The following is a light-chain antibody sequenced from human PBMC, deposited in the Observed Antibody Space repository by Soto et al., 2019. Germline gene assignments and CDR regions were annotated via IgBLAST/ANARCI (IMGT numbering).Light chain of an antibody. V-gene: IGKV3-11*01. Sequence: EIMLTQSPGTLSLSPGERATVSCRASESVTNYLAWYQQKPGQAPRLLIYGAFNRATGIPARFSGSGSGTDFTLTISSLEPEDFAVYYCQQRNIWPPVTFGQGTRLEIK. J-gene: IGKJ5*01. CDR1: ESVTNY. CDR2: GAF. CDR3: QQRNIWPPVT.